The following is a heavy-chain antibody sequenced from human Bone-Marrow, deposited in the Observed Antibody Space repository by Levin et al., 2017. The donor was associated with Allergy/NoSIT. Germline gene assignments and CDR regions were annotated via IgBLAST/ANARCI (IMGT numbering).Heavy chain of an antibody. CDR3: SGFGDSYGFDI. CDR2: IFYSGTT. CDR1: RGSISTGSYY. J-gene: IGHJ3*02. V-gene: IGHV4-39*01. Sequence: SQTLSLTCTVSRGSISTGSYYWGWIRQPPGKGLEWIGSIFYSGTTYYKSSLESRLTISLDTSNNQFSLKLSSVTAADTARYYCSGFGDSYGFDIWGQGTMVTVSS. D-gene: IGHD3-10*01.